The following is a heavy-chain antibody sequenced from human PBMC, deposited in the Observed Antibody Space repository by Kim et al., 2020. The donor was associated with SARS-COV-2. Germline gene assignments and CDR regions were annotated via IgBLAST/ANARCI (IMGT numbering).Heavy chain of an antibody. Sequence: SETLSLTCTVSGGSISSSSYYWGWIRQPPGKGLEWIGSIYYSGSTYYNPSLKSRVTISVDTSKNQFSLKLSSVTAADTAVYYCARDSGSTYYYYYYGMD. CDR2: IYYSGST. V-gene: IGHV4-39*07. D-gene: IGHD6-19*01. CDR1: GGSISSSSYY. J-gene: IGHJ6*01. CDR3: ARDSGSTYYYYYYGMD.